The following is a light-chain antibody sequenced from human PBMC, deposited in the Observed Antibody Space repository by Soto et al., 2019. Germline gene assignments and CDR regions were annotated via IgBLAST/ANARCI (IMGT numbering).Light chain of an antibody. J-gene: IGKJ2*01. CDR1: QSISVH. CDR2: AAS. V-gene: IGKV1-39*01. CDR3: QQSYITPYT. Sequence: DIQMTQSPSYLSASVGDTVTITCRASQSISVHLNWYQQKPGKVPKLLIYAASNLQSGVPSRFSGSGSETDFALTISSLQPEDFATYYCQQSYITPYTFGQGTKLEIK.